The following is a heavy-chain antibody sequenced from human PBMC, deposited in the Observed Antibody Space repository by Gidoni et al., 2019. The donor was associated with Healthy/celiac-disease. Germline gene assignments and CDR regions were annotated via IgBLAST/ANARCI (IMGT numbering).Heavy chain of an antibody. CDR2: IYYSGRT. V-gene: IGHV4-39*01. Sequence: QLQLQESGPALVKPSETLSLTCTVSGGSISSSSYYWGWIRQPPGKGLKWIGSIYYSGRTYYHPSLKSRVTISVDTSKNQFSLKLSSVTAADTAVYYCAWSQLISGWFDPWGQGTLVTVSS. CDR1: GGSISSSSYY. D-gene: IGHD2-2*01. CDR3: AWSQLISGWFDP. J-gene: IGHJ5*02.